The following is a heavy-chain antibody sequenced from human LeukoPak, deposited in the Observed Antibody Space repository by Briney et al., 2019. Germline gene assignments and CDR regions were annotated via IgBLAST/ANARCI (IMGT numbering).Heavy chain of an antibody. V-gene: IGHV1-18*01. CDR1: GYTFTSYG. CDR3: ARDSTSMVGFYYYGMDV. CDR2: ISAYNGNT. Sequence: ASVKVSCKASGYTFTSYGISWVRQAPGQGLEWMGWISAYNGNTNYAQKLQGRVTMTTDTSTSIAYMELRSLRSDDTAVYYCARDSTSMVGFYYYGMDVWGQGTTATVSS. J-gene: IGHJ6*02. D-gene: IGHD2-8*01.